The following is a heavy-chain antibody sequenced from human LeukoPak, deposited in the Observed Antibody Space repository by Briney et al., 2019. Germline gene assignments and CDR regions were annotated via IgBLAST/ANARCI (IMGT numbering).Heavy chain of an antibody. CDR3: ARDLPGRGSGGIGY. Sequence: PSETLSLTCAVSGGCVSNSNWWNWVRQPPGKGLDWIGEIYHSGSTDYNSSLKSRVTISVDTSKNQFSLKLSSVTAADTAVYYCARDLPGRGSGGIGYWGQGTLVTVSS. J-gene: IGHJ4*02. V-gene: IGHV4-4*02. CDR1: GGCVSNSNW. CDR2: IYHSGST. D-gene: IGHD2-15*01.